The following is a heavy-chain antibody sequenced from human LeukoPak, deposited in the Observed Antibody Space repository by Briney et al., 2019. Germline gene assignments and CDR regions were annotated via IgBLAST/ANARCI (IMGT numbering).Heavy chain of an antibody. CDR2: IYSGGST. V-gene: IGHV3-53*04. J-gene: IGHJ6*02. D-gene: IGHD6-19*01. CDR1: GFTVSSNY. Sequence: GGSLRLSCAASGFTVSSNYMSWVRQAPGKGLEWVSVIYSGGSTYYADSVKGRFTISRHNSKNTPYLQMNSLRAEDTAVYYCARVGMAGPYYYYYGMDVWGQGTTVTVSS. CDR3: ARVGMAGPYYYYYGMDV.